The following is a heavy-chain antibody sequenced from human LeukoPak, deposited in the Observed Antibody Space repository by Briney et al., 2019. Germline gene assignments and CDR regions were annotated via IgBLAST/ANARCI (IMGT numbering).Heavy chain of an antibody. V-gene: IGHV4-39*01. Sequence: SETLSLTCTVSGGSISSSSYFWGWIRQPPGKGLEWIGSIYYSGSTYYNPSLKSRVTISVDTSKNQFSLKLNSVTAADTAVYYCARRFSVGSFDYWGQGTLVTVSS. CDR3: ARRFSVGSFDY. CDR2: IYYSGST. J-gene: IGHJ4*02. CDR1: GGSISSSSYF. D-gene: IGHD3-10*01.